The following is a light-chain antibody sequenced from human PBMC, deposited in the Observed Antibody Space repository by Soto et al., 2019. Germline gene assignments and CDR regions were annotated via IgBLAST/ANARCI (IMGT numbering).Light chain of an antibody. J-gene: IGKJ4*01. V-gene: IGKV1-39*01. Sequence: DIQLTQSPSSLSASVGDRVTITCRASQTVTNYLHWYQQKPGKAPKLLIYADSNLQSGVPSRFGASGSGTDFTLTISGLQPEDVATYYWQQSYTTRPLTFGGGTKVESK. CDR1: QTVTNY. CDR2: ADS. CDR3: QQSYTTRPLT.